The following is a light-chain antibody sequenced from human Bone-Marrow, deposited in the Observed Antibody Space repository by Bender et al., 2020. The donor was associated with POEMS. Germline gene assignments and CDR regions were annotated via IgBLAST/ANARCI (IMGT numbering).Light chain of an antibody. CDR3: VAWDASLNGWV. Sequence: QSALTQPASVSGSPGQSITISCSGTSSDIGGYNYVYWNQQHPGKAPKLILFDVTNRPSEIPNRFTGSKSGTSASLAITGLQSDDEAIYFCVAWDASLNGWVFGGGTKLTVL. J-gene: IGLJ3*02. CDR2: DVT. CDR1: SSDIGGYNY. V-gene: IGLV2-14*03.